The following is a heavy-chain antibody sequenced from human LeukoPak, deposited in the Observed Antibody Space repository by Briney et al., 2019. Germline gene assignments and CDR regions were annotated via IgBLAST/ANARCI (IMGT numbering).Heavy chain of an antibody. CDR1: GLTFSSYA. CDR2: ISYDGSNK. J-gene: IGHJ4*02. CDR3: ARDEAAAGTVDY. V-gene: IGHV3-30*04. D-gene: IGHD6-13*01. Sequence: GGSLRLSCAASGLTFSSYAMHWVRQAPGKGLEWVAVISYDGSNKYYADSVKGRFTISRDNSKNTLYLQMNSLRAEDTAVYYCARDEAAAGTVDYWGQGTLVTVSS.